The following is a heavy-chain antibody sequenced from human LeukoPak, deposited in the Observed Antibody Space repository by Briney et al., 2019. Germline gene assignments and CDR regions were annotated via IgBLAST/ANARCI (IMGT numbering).Heavy chain of an antibody. CDR3: AREGIVGKQQLVDY. D-gene: IGHD6-13*01. V-gene: IGHV1-2*02. CDR2: INPNSGGT. CDR1: GYTFTGYY. Sequence: ASVKVSCKASGYTFTGYYMHWVRQAPGQGFEWMGWINPNSGGTNYAQKFQGRVTMTRGTSISTAYMELSRLRSDDTAVYYCAREGIVGKQQLVDYWGQGTLVTVSS. J-gene: IGHJ4*02.